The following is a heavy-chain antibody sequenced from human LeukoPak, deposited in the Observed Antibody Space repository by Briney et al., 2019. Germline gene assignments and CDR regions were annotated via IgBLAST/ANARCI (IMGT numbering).Heavy chain of an antibody. CDR3: ASTERCSTTCPLDY. Sequence: SETLSLTCAVYGGSFSGYYWSWIRQPPGKGREWIGEINHSGSTNYNPSLKSRVIISLDTSKNQFSLKLSSMTAADTAVYYCASTERCSTTCPLDYWGQGTLVTVSS. J-gene: IGHJ4*02. CDR2: INHSGST. V-gene: IGHV4-34*01. D-gene: IGHD2-2*01. CDR1: GGSFSGYY.